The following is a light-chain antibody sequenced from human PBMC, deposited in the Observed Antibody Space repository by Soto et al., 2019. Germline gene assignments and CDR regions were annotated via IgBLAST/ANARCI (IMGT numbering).Light chain of an antibody. Sequence: QSALTQPPSASGSPGQSVTISCTGTSSDVGAYNYVSWYQQHPGKAPKLMIYEVSKRPSGVPDRFSGSKSGNTASLTVPGLQAEDEADYYCSSYTSSTNYVFGTGTKVTVL. CDR3: SSYTSSTNYV. V-gene: IGLV2-8*01. J-gene: IGLJ1*01. CDR2: EVS. CDR1: SSDVGAYNY.